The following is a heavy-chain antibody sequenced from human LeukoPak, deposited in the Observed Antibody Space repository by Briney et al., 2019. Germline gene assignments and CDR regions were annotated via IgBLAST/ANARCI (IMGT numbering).Heavy chain of an antibody. J-gene: IGHJ4*02. Sequence: SGPALVKPTRTLTLTCTFSGFSLSAGGMCVSWIRQPPGKALEWLALIDWNDDTSYSTSLKTRLTIPRDTSKCHVVLTMTNMGPGDTATYYCARMGGSSSSGGIDYWGQGTLVTVSS. D-gene: IGHD6-6*01. V-gene: IGHV2-70*01. CDR2: IDWNDDT. CDR3: ARMGGSSSSGGIDY. CDR1: GFSLSAGGMC.